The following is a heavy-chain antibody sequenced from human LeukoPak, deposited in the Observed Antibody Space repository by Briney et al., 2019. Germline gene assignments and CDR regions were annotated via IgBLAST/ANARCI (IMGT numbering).Heavy chain of an antibody. CDR3: ARDPRWAYGDYPRGFDY. V-gene: IGHV1-69*13. Sequence: GASVKVSCKASGYTFTSYDINWVRQAPGQGLEWMGGIIPIFGTANYAQKFQGRVTITADESTSTAYMELSSLRSEDTAVYYCARDPRWAYGDYPRGFDYWGQGTLVTVSS. J-gene: IGHJ4*02. CDR1: GYTFTSYD. CDR2: IIPIFGTA. D-gene: IGHD4-17*01.